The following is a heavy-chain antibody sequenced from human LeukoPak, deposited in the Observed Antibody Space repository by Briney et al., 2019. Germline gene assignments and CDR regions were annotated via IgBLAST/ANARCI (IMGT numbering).Heavy chain of an antibody. CDR1: GGTFSSYA. Sequence: SVKVSCKASGGTFSSYAISWVGQAPGQGLEWMGGIIPIFGTANYAQKFQGRVTITADESTSAAYMELSSLRSEDTAVYYCARGFASTDPWFGELPPEYWGQGTLVTVSS. CDR2: IIPIFGTA. V-gene: IGHV1-69*13. CDR3: ARGFASTDPWFGELPPEY. D-gene: IGHD3-10*01. J-gene: IGHJ4*02.